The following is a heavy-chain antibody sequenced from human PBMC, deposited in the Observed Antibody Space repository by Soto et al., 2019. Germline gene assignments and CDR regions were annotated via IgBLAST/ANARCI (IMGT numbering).Heavy chain of an antibody. Sequence: QVQLQESGPGLVKPSETLSLTCTVSGGSISSYYWSWIRQPPGKGLEWIGYIYYSGSTNYNPSLKCRATISVDTSKNQFSLKLSSVTAADTAVYYCARDRHSSSWFDFEYWGQGTLVTVSS. CDR1: GGSISSYY. CDR2: IYYSGST. J-gene: IGHJ4*02. V-gene: IGHV4-59*01. D-gene: IGHD6-13*01. CDR3: ARDRHSSSWFDFEY.